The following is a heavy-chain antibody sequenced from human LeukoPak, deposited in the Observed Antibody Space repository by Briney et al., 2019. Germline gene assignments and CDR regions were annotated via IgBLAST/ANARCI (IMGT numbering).Heavy chain of an antibody. Sequence: ASVKVSCKASGYTFTGYYMHWVRQAPGQGLEWMGWINPNSGGTNYAQKFQGRVTMTRDTSISTAYMELSSLRSEDTAVYYCATSAVVGATSYYYMDVWGKGTTVTVSS. J-gene: IGHJ6*03. CDR1: GYTFTGYY. D-gene: IGHD1-26*01. CDR2: INPNSGGT. V-gene: IGHV1-2*02. CDR3: ATSAVVGATSYYYMDV.